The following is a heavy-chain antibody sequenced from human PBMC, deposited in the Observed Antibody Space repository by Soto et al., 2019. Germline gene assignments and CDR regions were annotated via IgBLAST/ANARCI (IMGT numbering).Heavy chain of an antibody. CDR2: ISTTSTYI. CDR3: LRDYGMDV. J-gene: IGHJ6*02. CDR1: GFTFSGDA. Sequence: PGGSLRLSCAASGFTFSGDAMNWVRQAPGKGLEWVSSISTTSTYIYYADSVKGRFTISRDNAKNPLHLQMNSLRAEDTAVYYCLRDYGMDVWAQATTLTLSS. V-gene: IGHV3-21*01.